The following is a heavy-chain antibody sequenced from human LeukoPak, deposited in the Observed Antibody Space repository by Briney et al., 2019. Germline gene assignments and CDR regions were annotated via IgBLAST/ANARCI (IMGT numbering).Heavy chain of an antibody. D-gene: IGHD2-8*01. CDR3: AKAPCTNGVCYYDY. Sequence: GGSLRLSCAASGFTFDDYATHWVRQAPGKGLEWVSGISWNSGSIGYADSVKGRFTISRDNAKNSLYLQMNSLRAEDTALYYCAKAPCTNGVCYYDYWGQGTLVTVSS. CDR1: GFTFDDYA. V-gene: IGHV3-9*01. J-gene: IGHJ4*02. CDR2: ISWNSGSI.